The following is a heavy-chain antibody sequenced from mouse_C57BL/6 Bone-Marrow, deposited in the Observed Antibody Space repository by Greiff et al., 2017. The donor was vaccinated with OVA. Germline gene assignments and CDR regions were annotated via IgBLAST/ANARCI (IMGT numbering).Heavy chain of an antibody. CDR3: ARETYDYDWDPYYYAMDY. CDR1: GYTFTSYT. Sequence: QVQLKEPGAELARPGASVKMSCKASGYTFTSYTMHWVKQRPGQGLEWIGDINPSSGYTNYNQKFKDKATLTADKSSSTAYMQLSSLTSADSAVYYCARETYDYDWDPYYYAMDYWGQGTSVTVSS. D-gene: IGHD2-4*01. V-gene: IGHV1-4*01. J-gene: IGHJ4*01. CDR2: INPSSGYT.